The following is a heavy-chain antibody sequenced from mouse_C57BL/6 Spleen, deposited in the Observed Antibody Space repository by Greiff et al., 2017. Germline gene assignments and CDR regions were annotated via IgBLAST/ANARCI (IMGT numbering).Heavy chain of an antibody. CDR2: ISYDGSN. CDR1: GYSITSGYY. D-gene: IGHD1-2*01. J-gene: IGHJ2*01. CDR3: ARDEVLRPYFDY. Sequence: DVQLQESGPGLVKPSQSLSLTCSVTGYSITSGYYWNWIRQFPGNKLEWMGYISYDGSNNYNPSLKNRISITRDTSKNQFFLKLNSVTTEDTATYYCARDEVLRPYFDYWGQGTTLTVSS. V-gene: IGHV3-6*01.